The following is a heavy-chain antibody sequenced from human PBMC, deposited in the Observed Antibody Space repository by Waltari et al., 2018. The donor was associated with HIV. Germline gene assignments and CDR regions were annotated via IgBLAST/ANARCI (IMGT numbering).Heavy chain of an antibody. CDR2: ISYDGSNK. V-gene: IGHV3-30*04. CDR1: GFTFSSHA. J-gene: IGHJ4*02. Sequence: QVQLVESGGGVVQPGRSLRLSCAASGFTFSSHAMHWVRQAPGKGLEWVAVISYDGSNKYYADSVKGRFTISRDNSKNTLYLQMNSLRAEDTAVYYCASVVVSGSYYNDFFDYWGQGTLVTVSS. D-gene: IGHD3-10*01. CDR3: ASVVVSGSYYNDFFDY.